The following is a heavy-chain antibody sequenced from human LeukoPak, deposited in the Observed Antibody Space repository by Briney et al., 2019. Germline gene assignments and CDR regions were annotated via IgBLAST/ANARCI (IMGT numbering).Heavy chain of an antibody. D-gene: IGHD3-10*01. Sequence: GGSLRLSCAASGFTVSSNYMSWVRQAPGKGLEWVSSISSSSSYIFYVDSVKGRFTISRDSAKNSLYLQMNSLRAEDTAVYYCAKSRSGSYTPSDSWGQGTLVTVSS. V-gene: IGHV3-21*01. J-gene: IGHJ4*02. CDR3: AKSRSGSYTPSDS. CDR2: ISSSSSYI. CDR1: GFTVSSNY.